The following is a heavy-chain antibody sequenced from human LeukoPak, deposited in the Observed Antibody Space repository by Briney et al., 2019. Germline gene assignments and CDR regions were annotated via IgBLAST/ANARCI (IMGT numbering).Heavy chain of an antibody. CDR2: IIPIFGTA. Sequence: SVKVSCKASGGTFSSYAISWVRQAPGQGLEWMGGIIPIFGTANYAQKFQGRVTITADKSTSTAYMELSSLRSEDTAVYYCASIRAMMPGWFDPWGQGTLVTVSS. V-gene: IGHV1-69*06. J-gene: IGHJ5*02. CDR1: GGTFSSYA. CDR3: ASIRAMMPGWFDP. D-gene: IGHD3-22*01.